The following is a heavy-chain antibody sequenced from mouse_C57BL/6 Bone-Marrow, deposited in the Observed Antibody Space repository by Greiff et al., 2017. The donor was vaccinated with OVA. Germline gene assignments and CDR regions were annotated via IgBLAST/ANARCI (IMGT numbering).Heavy chain of an antibody. J-gene: IGHJ2*01. CDR1: GYTFTSYW. CDR2: IHPNSGST. D-gene: IGHD1-1*01. CDR3: ASFTTGLAFDD. Sequence: VQLQQPGAELVKPGASVKLSCKASGYTFTSYWMHWVKQRTGQGLEWIGMIHPNSGSTNYNEKFKSKATLTVDKSSSTAYMQLSSLTSEDSAVYYCASFTTGLAFDDWGQGTTLTVSS. V-gene: IGHV1-64*01.